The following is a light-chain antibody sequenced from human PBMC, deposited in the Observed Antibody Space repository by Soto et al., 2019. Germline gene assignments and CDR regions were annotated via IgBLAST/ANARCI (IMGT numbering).Light chain of an antibody. V-gene: IGLV2-14*01. CDR1: SSDVGRYTY. Sequence: QSVLTQPASVSGSPGQSITISCAGTSSDVGRYTYVSWYQQHPGKAPKLIIYDVYNRPSGVPNRFSGSKSGNTASLTISGLQAEDEADYYCTPYTSTSTPYVFGGGTKVTVL. CDR3: TPYTSTSTPYV. J-gene: IGLJ1*01. CDR2: DVY.